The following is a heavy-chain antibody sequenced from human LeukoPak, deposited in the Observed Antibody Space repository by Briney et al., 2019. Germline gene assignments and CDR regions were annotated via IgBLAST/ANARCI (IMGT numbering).Heavy chain of an antibody. CDR1: GFTFSSYG. J-gene: IGHJ4*02. CDR3: AKDGGGTVVTNPRFDY. Sequence: PGRSLRLSCAASGFTFSSYGMHWVRQAPGKGLEWVAVISYDGSNKYYADSVKGRFTISRDNSKNTLYLQMNSLRAEDTAVYYCAKDGGGTVVTNPRFDYWGQGTLVTVSS. V-gene: IGHV3-30*18. D-gene: IGHD4-23*01. CDR2: ISYDGSNK.